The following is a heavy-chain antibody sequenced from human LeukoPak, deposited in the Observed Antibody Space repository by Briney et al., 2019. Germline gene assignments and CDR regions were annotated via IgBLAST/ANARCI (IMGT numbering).Heavy chain of an antibody. CDR3: AALLESGS. J-gene: IGHJ5*02. V-gene: IGHV3-33*01. D-gene: IGHD3-3*01. Sequence: PGRSLRLSCAASGFTFGSYDMHWVRQAPGKGLEWVAVIWYDGSNKYYADSVKGRFTISRDISKNTLYLQMSSLRAEDTALYYCAALLESGSWGQGTLVTVSS. CDR2: IWYDGSNK. CDR1: GFTFGSYD.